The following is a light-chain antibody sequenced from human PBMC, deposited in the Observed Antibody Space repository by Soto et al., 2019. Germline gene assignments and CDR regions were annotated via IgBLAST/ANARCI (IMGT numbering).Light chain of an antibody. CDR1: QSISSW. J-gene: IGKJ1*01. V-gene: IGKV1-5*01. CDR2: DAS. CDR3: QQYNSYPWT. Sequence: DIHMTQSPSTLSASVGDRVTITWLASQSISSWLAWYQQNPRKAPQLLIYDASSLESGVPSRFSGSGSGTEFTLTITSLQPDDFATYYCQQYNSYPWTFGQGTKVDI.